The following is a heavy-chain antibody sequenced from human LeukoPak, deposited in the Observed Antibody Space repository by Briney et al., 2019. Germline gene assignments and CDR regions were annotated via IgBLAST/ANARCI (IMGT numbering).Heavy chain of an antibody. V-gene: IGHV4-4*07. CDR1: GGSISSHY. J-gene: IGHJ4*02. Sequence: PSETLSLTCTDSGGSISSHYWSWIRQPAGKGLDWIGRMYSSGSTNYNPSLKSRVTISVDTSENQFSLKLSSVTAADTAVYYCAREDAAVGTAAPHDYWGQGTLVTVSS. CDR3: AREDAAVGTAAPHDY. D-gene: IGHD6-13*01. CDR2: MYSSGST.